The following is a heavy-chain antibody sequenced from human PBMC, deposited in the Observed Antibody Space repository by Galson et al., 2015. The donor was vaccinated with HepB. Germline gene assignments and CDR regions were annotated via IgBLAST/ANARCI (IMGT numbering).Heavy chain of an antibody. Sequence: SVKVSCKASGYTFTSYGISWVRQAPGQGLEWMGWISAYNGNTNYAQKLQGRVTMTTDTSTSTAYMELRSLRSDDTAVYYCARDLRTRYDILTGYYAPYYYYYGMDVWGQGTTVTVSS. D-gene: IGHD3-9*01. J-gene: IGHJ6*02. CDR2: ISAYNGNT. CDR3: ARDLRTRYDILTGYYAPYYYYYGMDV. CDR1: GYTFTSYG. V-gene: IGHV1-18*01.